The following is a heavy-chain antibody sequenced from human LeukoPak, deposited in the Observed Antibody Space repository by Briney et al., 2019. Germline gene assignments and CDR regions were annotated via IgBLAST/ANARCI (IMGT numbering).Heavy chain of an antibody. J-gene: IGHJ4*02. CDR3: ARGPLRVDTAMVSGLGDY. CDR1: GYTFTGYY. Sequence: GASVKVSCKASGYTFTGYYMRWVRQAPGQGLEWMGWMNPNSGGTNYAQKFQGRVTMTRDTSISTAYMELSRLRSDDTAVYYCARGPLRVDTAMVSGLGDYWGQGTLVTVSS. CDR2: MNPNSGGT. V-gene: IGHV1-2*02. D-gene: IGHD5-18*01.